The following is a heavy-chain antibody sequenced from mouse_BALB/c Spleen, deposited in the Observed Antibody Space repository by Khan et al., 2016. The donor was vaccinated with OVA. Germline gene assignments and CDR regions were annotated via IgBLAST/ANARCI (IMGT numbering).Heavy chain of an antibody. V-gene: IGHV5-9-3*01. CDR3: ARSLVDYHAMDY. Sequence: EVELVESGGGLVKPGGSLKLSCSASGFTFSSYAMSWVRQTPEKRLELVATISSGGHYTFYPDSVKGRFTISRENARNTLYLQMSSLRSEDTAMYYCARSLVDYHAMDYWGQGTSVTVSS. CDR1: GFTFSSYA. CDR2: ISSGGHYT. D-gene: IGHD2-2*01. J-gene: IGHJ4*01.